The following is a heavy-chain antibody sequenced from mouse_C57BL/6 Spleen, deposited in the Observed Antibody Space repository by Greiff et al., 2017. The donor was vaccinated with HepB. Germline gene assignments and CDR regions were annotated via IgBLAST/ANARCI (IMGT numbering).Heavy chain of an antibody. CDR3: AREDDGYYVLDY. D-gene: IGHD2-3*01. J-gene: IGHJ2*01. CDR2: INPGSGGT. CDR1: GYAFTNYL. Sequence: VQLQQSGAELVRPGTSVKVSCKASGYAFTNYLIEWVKQRPGQGLEWIGVINPGSGGTNYNEKFKGKATLTADKSSSTAYMQLSSLTSEDSAVYFCAREDDGYYVLDYWGQGTTLTVSS. V-gene: IGHV1-54*01.